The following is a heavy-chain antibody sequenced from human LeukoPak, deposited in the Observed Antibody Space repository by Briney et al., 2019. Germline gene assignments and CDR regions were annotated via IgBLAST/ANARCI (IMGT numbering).Heavy chain of an antibody. CDR3: ARGTYDFWSGYYSD. D-gene: IGHD3-3*01. CDR2: INHSGST. V-gene: IGHV4-34*01. J-gene: IGHJ4*02. Sequence: SETLSLTCAVYGGSFSGYYWSWIRQPPGKGLEWIGEINHSGSTSYNPSLKSRVTISVDTSKNQFSLKLSSVTAADTAVYYCARGTYDFWSGYYSDWGQGTLVTVSS. CDR1: GGSFSGYY.